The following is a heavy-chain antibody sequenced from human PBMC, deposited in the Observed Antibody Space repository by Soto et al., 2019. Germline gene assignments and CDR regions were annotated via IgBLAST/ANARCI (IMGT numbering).Heavy chain of an antibody. D-gene: IGHD3-16*01. CDR1: GGSISSYY. CDR3: ARVPSPFDFYYAMDV. J-gene: IGHJ6*02. Sequence: SETLSLTCTVSGGSISSYYWSWIRQPPGKGLEWIGYIYYSGSTNYNPSLKSQVTISVDTSKNQFSLKLNSVTAADTAVYFCARVPSPFDFYYAMDVWGQGTTVTVSS. V-gene: IGHV4-59*08. CDR2: IYYSGST.